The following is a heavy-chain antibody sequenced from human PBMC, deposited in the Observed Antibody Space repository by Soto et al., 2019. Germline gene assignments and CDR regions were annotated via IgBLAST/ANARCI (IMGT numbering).Heavy chain of an antibody. D-gene: IGHD3-16*01. CDR2: IYYSGST. J-gene: IGHJ2*01. V-gene: IGHV4-59*01. CDR1: GGSISSYY. Sequence: PSETLSLTCTVSGGSISSYYWSWIRQPPGKGLEWIGYIYYSGSTNYNPSLKSRVTISVDTSKNQFSLKLSSVTAADTAVYYCASTNPLGGGIWYSDLWGRGTLV. CDR3: ASTNPLGGGIWYSDL.